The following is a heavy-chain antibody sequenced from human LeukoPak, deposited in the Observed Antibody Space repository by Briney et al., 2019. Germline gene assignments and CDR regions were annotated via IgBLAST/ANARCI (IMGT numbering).Heavy chain of an antibody. D-gene: IGHD3-3*01. CDR1: GFTFNTYG. J-gene: IGHJ4*02. Sequence: GGSLRLSCAASGFTFNTYGMHWVRQAPGKGLEWVAFISYDGSNKYYADSVEGRFTISRDNSKNTLYLQVNSLRAEDTAVYYCAKDTYFSNYFDYWGQGTLVTVSS. CDR2: ISYDGSNK. CDR3: AKDTYFSNYFDY. V-gene: IGHV3-30*18.